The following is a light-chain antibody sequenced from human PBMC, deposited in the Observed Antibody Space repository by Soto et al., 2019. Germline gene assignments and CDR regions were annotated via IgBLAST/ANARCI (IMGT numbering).Light chain of an antibody. V-gene: IGKV1-5*03. Sequence: DIQMTQSPSTLSASVGDRVTITCRASQSISDLLAWYQQKPGKAPKLLIYEASNLKSGVPSRFSGSGSGTEYTFTTSSLQPDDFEVNNGKHKNGFWPFAKGTKVKFK. CDR1: QSISDL. CDR2: EAS. CDR3: KHKNGFWP. J-gene: IGKJ1*01.